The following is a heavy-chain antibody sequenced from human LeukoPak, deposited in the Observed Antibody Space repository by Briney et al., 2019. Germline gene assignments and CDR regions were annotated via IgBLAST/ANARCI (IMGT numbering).Heavy chain of an antibody. CDR3: ARSPRVVLPLHFGAFDI. V-gene: IGHV3-7*01. J-gene: IGHJ3*02. D-gene: IGHD3-22*01. CDR2: IKQDGSEK. Sequence: GGSLRLSCAASGFTFSSYWMSWVRQAPGKGLEWVANIKQDGSEKYYVDSVKGRFTISRDNAKNSLYLQMNSLRAEDTAVYYCARSPRVVLPLHFGAFDIWGQGTMVTVSS. CDR1: GFTFSSYW.